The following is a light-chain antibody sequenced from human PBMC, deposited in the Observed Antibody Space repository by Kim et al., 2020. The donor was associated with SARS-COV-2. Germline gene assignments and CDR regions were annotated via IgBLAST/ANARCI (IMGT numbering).Light chain of an antibody. CDR1: NIGSKN. CDR3: QVWDSSQGV. Sequence: VALGQTARITYGGNNIGSKNVHWYQQKPGQAPVLVIYRDSNRPSGIPERFSGSNSGNTATLTISRAQAGDEADYYCQVWDSSQGVFGGGTQLTVL. J-gene: IGLJ2*01. CDR2: RDS. V-gene: IGLV3-9*01.